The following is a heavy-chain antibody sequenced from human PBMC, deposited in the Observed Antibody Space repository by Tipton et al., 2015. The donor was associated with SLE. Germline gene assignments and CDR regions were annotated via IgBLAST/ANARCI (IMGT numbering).Heavy chain of an antibody. V-gene: IGHV3-23*03. CDR1: GFTFSSYA. J-gene: IGHJ5*02. Sequence: SLRLSCAASGFTFSSYAMSWVRQAPGKGLEWVSVIYSGGSTTYYADSMKGRFTISRDNAKNSLYLQMNSLRVEDTALYYCARDLGSYFDPWGQGTLVTVSS. D-gene: IGHD3-10*01. CDR3: ARDLGSYFDP. CDR2: IYSGGSTT.